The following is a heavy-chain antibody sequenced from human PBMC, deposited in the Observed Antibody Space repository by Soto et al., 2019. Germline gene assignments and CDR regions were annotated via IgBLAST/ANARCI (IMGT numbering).Heavy chain of an antibody. CDR3: ASRSAAAQPYCYYGMYV. CDR1: GTGVASNSAG. J-gene: IGHJ6*02. V-gene: IGHV6-1*01. Sequence: LLLTCVTWGTGVASNSAGWNWIRQSPSRGREWLGRTYYRSKWYNDYAVAVKSRITINPDTSRNQFSLQLNYVTPADTAVYYCASRSAAAQPYCYYGMYVWGQVTTVTVSS. CDR2: TYYRSKWYN. D-gene: IGHD2-2*01.